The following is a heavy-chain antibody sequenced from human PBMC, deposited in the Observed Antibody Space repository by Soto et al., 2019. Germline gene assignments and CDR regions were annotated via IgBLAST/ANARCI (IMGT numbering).Heavy chain of an antibody. CDR1: GYTFTTFG. J-gene: IGHJ4*02. CDR3: ARSPRVIIAAKGTLDY. Sequence: ASVKVSCKASGYTFTTFGITWVRQAPGQGLEWMGWISTSTGNTNYAQKLQGRVTLTKETSTRTAYMELRNLTSDDTAVYYCARSPRVIIAAKGTLDYWGQETLVTVSS. V-gene: IGHV1-18*04. CDR2: ISTSTGNT. D-gene: IGHD2-15*01.